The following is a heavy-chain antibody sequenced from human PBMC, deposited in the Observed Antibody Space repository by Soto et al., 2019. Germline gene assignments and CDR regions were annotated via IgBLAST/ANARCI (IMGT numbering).Heavy chain of an antibody. D-gene: IGHD2-15*01. CDR3: ARAYCSGGSCYHYYFDY. Sequence: AASVKDSCKALGYTFTCGYLRWVRQSPGQGLEWMGWINPCSGNTRYAQKFQGRVTMTRDTSTSTAYMELSSLRSEDTAVYYCARAYCSGGSCYHYYFDYWGQGTLVTVSS. CDR1: GYTFTCGY. V-gene: IGHV1-46*03. J-gene: IGHJ4*02. CDR2: INPCSGNT.